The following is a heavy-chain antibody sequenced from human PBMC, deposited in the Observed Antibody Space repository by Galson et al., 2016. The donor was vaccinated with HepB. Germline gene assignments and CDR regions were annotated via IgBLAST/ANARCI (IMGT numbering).Heavy chain of an antibody. V-gene: IGHV3-30*18. CDR3: AKRGRFSTDNRYYYAMDV. CDR2: ISYDGSNR. J-gene: IGHJ6*04. D-gene: IGHD3-16*01. Sequence: SLRLSCAASGFTFGDHAMTWVRQAPGKGLEWVAVISYDGSNRYYVDSVRGRFTISRDNYKNMLYLQMNSLRGDDTAVYYCAKRGRFSTDNRYYYAMDVWGKGTTVTVSS. CDR1: GFTFGDHA.